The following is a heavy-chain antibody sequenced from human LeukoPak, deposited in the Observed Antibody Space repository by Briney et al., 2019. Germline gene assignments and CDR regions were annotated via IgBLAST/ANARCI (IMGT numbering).Heavy chain of an antibody. CDR2: IYYSGST. CDR1: GGSISSGDYY. Sequence: SETLSLTCTVSGGSISSGDYYWSWIRQPPGKGLEWIGYIYYSGSTYYNPSLKSRVTISVDTSKNQFSLKLSSVTAADTAVYYCARAPVRYQLPRYWGQGILVTVSS. J-gene: IGHJ4*02. V-gene: IGHV4-30-4*08. CDR3: ARAPVRYQLPRY. D-gene: IGHD2-2*01.